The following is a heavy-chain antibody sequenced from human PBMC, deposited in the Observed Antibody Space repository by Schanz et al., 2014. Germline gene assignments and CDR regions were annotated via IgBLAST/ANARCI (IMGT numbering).Heavy chain of an antibody. Sequence: QVPLVQSGAEVKKPGASVKVSCTASGYTFTKYYVHWVRQAPGQGLEWMGWINPNSGGTNYAQKFQGRVTMTRDTSITTAYMELSRLTFDDTVVYYCARAAARRIDYWGQGTLVTVSS. V-gene: IGHV1-2*02. J-gene: IGHJ4*02. CDR2: INPNSGGT. CDR1: GYTFTKYY. D-gene: IGHD6-6*01. CDR3: ARAAARRIDY.